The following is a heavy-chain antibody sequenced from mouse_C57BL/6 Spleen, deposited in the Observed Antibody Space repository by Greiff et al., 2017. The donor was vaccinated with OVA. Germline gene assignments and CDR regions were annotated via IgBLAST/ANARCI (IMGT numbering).Heavy chain of an antibody. J-gene: IGHJ3*01. CDR3: ARRRSSGTAY. Sequence: VQLQQSGAELMKPGASVKLSCKASGSTFTGYWIEWVKQRPGHGLEWIGEILPGGGSTNYNEKFKGKATFTADKSSNTAYMQLSSLTTEDSAIYYCARRRSSGTAYWGQGTLVTVSA. CDR1: GSTFTGYW. V-gene: IGHV1-9*01. CDR2: ILPGGGST. D-gene: IGHD4-1*01.